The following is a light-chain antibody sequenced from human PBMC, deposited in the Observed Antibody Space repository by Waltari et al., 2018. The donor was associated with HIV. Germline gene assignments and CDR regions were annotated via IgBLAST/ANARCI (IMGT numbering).Light chain of an antibody. Sequence: QSVLTQQPPASGTPGQRVTIACSGRRSNIGSNPVSWYKQLPGTAPKLHISDNNQRPSGVPDRFSGSKSGTSASLAISGLQSEDEGDYFCAAWDDSLNGLFGGGTKLTV. J-gene: IGLJ2*01. CDR2: DNN. CDR3: AAWDDSLNGL. CDR1: RSNIGSNP. V-gene: IGLV1-44*01.